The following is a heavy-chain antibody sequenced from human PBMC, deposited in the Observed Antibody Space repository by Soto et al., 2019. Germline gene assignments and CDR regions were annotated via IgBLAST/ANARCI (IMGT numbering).Heavy chain of an antibody. CDR2: IWYDGSNK. D-gene: IGHD3-10*01. Sequence: PGGSLRLSWAASGFTFSSYGMHWVRQAPGKGLEWVALIWYDGSNKNYADSVKGRFTISRDDSKNTLYLQMNSLRAEDTAVYYCARDAYLGSGSYEYWGQGTLVTVSS. V-gene: IGHV3-33*01. CDR3: ARDAYLGSGSYEY. J-gene: IGHJ4*02. CDR1: GFTFSSYG.